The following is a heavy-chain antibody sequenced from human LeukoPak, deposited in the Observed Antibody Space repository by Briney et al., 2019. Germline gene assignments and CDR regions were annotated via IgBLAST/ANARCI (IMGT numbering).Heavy chain of an antibody. J-gene: IGHJ6*03. V-gene: IGHV1-18*01. D-gene: IGHD6-6*01. CDR2: INTSTSNT. Sequence: ASVKVSCKPSGYTFINYGISWVRQAPGQGLEWMGWINTSTSNTNYAQKFQGRVTMTTDTSTTIVYMDLRSLTPDDTAMYYCARVDSRHRRHNMNVWGKGTTVTVSS. CDR3: ARVDSRHRRHNMNV. CDR1: GYTFINYG.